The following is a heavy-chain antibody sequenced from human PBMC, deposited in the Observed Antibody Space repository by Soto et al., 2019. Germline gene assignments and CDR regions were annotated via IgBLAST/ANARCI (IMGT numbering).Heavy chain of an antibody. V-gene: IGHV1-69*02. Sequence: SVKVSCKASGGTFSSSTISWVRQAPGQGLEWMGRIIPILGIANYAQKFQGRVTITADKSTSTAYMELSSLRSEDTAVYYCARVLSVRFLEWLGYYYYGMDVWGQGTTVTVSS. J-gene: IGHJ6*02. CDR3: ARVLSVRFLEWLGYYYYGMDV. CDR1: GGTFSSST. D-gene: IGHD3-3*01. CDR2: IIPILGIA.